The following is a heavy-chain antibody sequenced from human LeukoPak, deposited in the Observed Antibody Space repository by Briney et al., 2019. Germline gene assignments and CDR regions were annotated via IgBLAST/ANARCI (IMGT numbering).Heavy chain of an antibody. CDR3: ARVRFLEWLALDY. CDR2: IKQDGSEK. J-gene: IGHJ4*02. Sequence: GGSLRLSXAASGFTFSSYWMSWVRQAPGKGLEWVANIKQDGSEKYYVDSVKGRFTISRDNAKNSLYLQMNSLRAEDTAVYYCARVRFLEWLALDYWGQGTLVTVSS. CDR1: GFTFSSYW. D-gene: IGHD3-3*01. V-gene: IGHV3-7*01.